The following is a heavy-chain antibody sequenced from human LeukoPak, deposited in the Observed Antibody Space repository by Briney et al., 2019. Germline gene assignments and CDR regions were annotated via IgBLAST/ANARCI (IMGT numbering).Heavy chain of an antibody. CDR3: SRTDILTGWFDY. CDR2: INHSGST. D-gene: IGHD3-9*01. V-gene: IGHV4-34*01. Sequence: SETLSLTCAVYGGSFSGYYWSWIRQPPGKGLEWIGEINHSGSTNYNPSLKSRVTISVDTSKNQFSLKLSSVTAADPAVYYLSRTDILTGWFDYWGQGTLVTVSS. J-gene: IGHJ4*02. CDR1: GGSFSGYY.